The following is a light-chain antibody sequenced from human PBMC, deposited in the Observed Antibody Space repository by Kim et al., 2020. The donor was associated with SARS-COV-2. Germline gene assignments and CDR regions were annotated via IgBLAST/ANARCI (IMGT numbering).Light chain of an antibody. Sequence: SYELTQAPSVSVAPGKTARITCGGNNIGSKSVHWYQQKPGQAPVLVIYYDSDRPSGIPERFSGSNSGNTATLTISRVEAGDEADYYCQVWDSSSDHLVFGTGTKVTVL. CDR2: YDS. CDR1: NIGSKS. CDR3: QVWDSSSDHLV. V-gene: IGLV3-21*04. J-gene: IGLJ1*01.